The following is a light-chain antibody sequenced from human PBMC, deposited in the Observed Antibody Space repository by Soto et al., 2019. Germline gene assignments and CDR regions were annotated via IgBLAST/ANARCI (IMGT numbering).Light chain of an antibody. CDR1: RSISDW. J-gene: IGKJ1*01. V-gene: IGKV1-5*01. CDR3: LQYDNHSWT. CDR2: DAS. Sequence: DIQMTQSPSTLSQSVGDRVTITCRASRSISDWLAWYQQKPGKAPKLLIFDASNLKSRVPPRFSGSGSGTEFTLTISSLQPDDVATYYCLQYDNHSWTFGQGTKVDIK.